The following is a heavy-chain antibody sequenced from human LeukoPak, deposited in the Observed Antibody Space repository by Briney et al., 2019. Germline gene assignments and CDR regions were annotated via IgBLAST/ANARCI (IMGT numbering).Heavy chain of an antibody. D-gene: IGHD2-21*01. CDR1: GFTFSSYE. CDR2: VSRDGRSK. Sequence: GGSLRLSCAASGFTFSSYEMNWVRQAPGKGPEWVAIVSRDGRSKYYADSVKGRFTTSRDNSKNVLDLQMNSLRAEDTAVYHCVKEDSSYYFDNWGQGTLVTVSS. V-gene: IGHV3-30*04. J-gene: IGHJ4*02. CDR3: VKEDSSYYFDN.